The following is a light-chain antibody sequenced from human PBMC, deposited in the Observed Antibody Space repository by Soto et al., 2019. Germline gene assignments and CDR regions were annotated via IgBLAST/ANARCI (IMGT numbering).Light chain of an antibody. J-gene: IGKJ4*01. V-gene: IGKV3-20*01. Sequence: EIVLTQSPGTLSLSPGERATLSCRASQSVSTNYLAWYQQKPGQAPRLLIGATSSRATGIPDRFSGSGSGTDFTLTITSLEPEDFAVYFCQQYSSSPRGVTFGGGTKLEI. CDR3: QQYSSSPRGVT. CDR1: QSVSTNY. CDR2: ATS.